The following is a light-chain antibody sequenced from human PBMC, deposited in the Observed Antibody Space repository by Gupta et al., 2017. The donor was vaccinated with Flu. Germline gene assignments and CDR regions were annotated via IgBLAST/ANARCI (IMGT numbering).Light chain of an antibody. J-gene: IGLJ3*02. CDR1: SSNIGAGYD. CDR2: GNS. V-gene: IGLV1-40*01. Sequence: QSVLTQPPSVSGAPGQRVTISCTGSSSNIGAGYDLHWYQQLPGTAPKVLIYGNSNRPSGVPDRLSGSKSGTSASLAITGLQAEDEADYYCQSYDSSRSGWVFGGGTKLTVL. CDR3: QSYDSSRSGWV.